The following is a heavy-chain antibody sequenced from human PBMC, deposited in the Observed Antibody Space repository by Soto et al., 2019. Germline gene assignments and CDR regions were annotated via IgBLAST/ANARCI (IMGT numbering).Heavy chain of an antibody. CDR1: GGTFSSYA. Sequence: GASVKVSCKASGGTFSSYAISWVRQAPGQGLEWMGGIIPIFGTANYAQRFQDRVTVTADKSTATAHMELSSLRSEDTALYYCTIGSWSGEVFDIWGQGTIVTVSS. CDR3: TIGSWSGEVFDI. CDR2: IIPIFGTA. J-gene: IGHJ3*02. D-gene: IGHD2-21*01. V-gene: IGHV1-69*06.